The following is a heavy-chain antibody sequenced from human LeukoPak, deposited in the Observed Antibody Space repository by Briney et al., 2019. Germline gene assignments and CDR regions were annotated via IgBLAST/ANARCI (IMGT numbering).Heavy chain of an antibody. CDR1: GFTFDDYA. CDR3: AKDARLTMVYNWFDP. J-gene: IGHJ5*02. Sequence: GGSPRLSCAASGFTFDDYALHWVPPAPGEGLGWVSLISGDGGSTYYADSVKGRFTISRDNSKNSLYLQMNSLRTEDTALYYCAKDARLTMVYNWFDPWGQGTLVTVSS. D-gene: IGHD3-10*01. V-gene: IGHV3-43*02. CDR2: ISGDGGST.